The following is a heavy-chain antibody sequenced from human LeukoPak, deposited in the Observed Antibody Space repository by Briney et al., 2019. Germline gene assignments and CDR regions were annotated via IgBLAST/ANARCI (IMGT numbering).Heavy chain of an antibody. V-gene: IGHV4-4*07. J-gene: IGHJ5*02. D-gene: IGHD2-2*01. CDR2: IYTSGST. CDR3: VRYRYCSSTSCYDWFDP. CDR1: GGSISSFY. Sequence: SETLSLTCTVSGGSISSFYWSWIRQPAGKGLEWIGRIYTSGSTNYNPSLKSRVTMSVDTSKNQFSLKLSSVTAADTAVYYCVRYRYCSSTSCYDWFDPWGQGPLVTVSS.